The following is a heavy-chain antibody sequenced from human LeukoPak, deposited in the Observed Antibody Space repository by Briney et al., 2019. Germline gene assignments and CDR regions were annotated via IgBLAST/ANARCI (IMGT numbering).Heavy chain of an antibody. J-gene: IGHJ3*02. D-gene: IGHD3-10*01. V-gene: IGHV3-11*01. Sequence: GGSLRLSCAASGFTFSDYYMSWGRQAPGKGLEWVSYISGSGGTTYYADSVKGRFTISRDNAKNSLYLQMNSLRAEDTAVYYCARVPSGVVRGVKAFDSWGQGTMATVSS. CDR3: ARVPSGVVRGVKAFDS. CDR2: ISGSGGTT. CDR1: GFTFSDYY.